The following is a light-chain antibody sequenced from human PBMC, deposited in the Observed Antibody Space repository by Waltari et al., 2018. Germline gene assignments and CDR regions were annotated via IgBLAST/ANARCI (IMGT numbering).Light chain of an antibody. CDR2: KDS. J-gene: IGLJ2*01. Sequence: SDELTQPPSVSVSQGQTATITSSRDALPYPSDYWYQRKAGQAPVLIIYKDSERPSGIPERFSGSSSGTTVTLTINGVQAEDDADYFCQSADRSSTPIFGGGTKLTVL. V-gene: IGLV3-25*03. CDR3: QSADRSSTPI. CDR1: ALPYPS.